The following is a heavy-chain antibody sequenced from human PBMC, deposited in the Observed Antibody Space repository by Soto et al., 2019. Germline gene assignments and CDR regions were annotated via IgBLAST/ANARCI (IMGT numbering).Heavy chain of an antibody. J-gene: IGHJ6*03. CDR1: GFTSSDYY. CDR3: ARGARRYINTWEGYYYYYYMDV. Sequence: GGSLRLSCAASGFTSSDYYMSWIRQAPGKGLEWVSYISSSGDTIYYADSVKGRFTISRDSSKNSLYLQMNSLRPEDTAVYYCARGARRYINTWEGYYYYYYMDVWGKGTTVTVSS. D-gene: IGHD6-13*01. V-gene: IGHV3-11*01. CDR2: ISSSGDTI.